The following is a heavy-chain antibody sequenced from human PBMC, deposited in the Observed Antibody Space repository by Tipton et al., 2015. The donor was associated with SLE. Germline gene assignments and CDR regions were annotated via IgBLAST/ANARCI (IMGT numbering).Heavy chain of an antibody. Sequence: SLRLSCAASGFTFRSFEMNWVRQAPGKGPEWVAYISRSDNTIFYSDSVKGRFTISRDNSKNTLFLQMSSLRAEDTAVYYCASGSSGWGSFDYWGQGTLVTVSS. J-gene: IGHJ4*02. CDR2: ISRSDNTI. V-gene: IGHV3-48*03. CDR3: ASGSSGWGSFDY. D-gene: IGHD6-19*01. CDR1: GFTFRSFE.